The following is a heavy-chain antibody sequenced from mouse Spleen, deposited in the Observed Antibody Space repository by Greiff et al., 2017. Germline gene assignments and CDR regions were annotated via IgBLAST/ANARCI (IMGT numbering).Heavy chain of an antibody. D-gene: IGHD2-14*01. CDR3: ARQNYRYDGFAY. Sequence: EVKLVESEGGLVKPGGSLKLSCAASGFTFSSYAMSWVRQTPEKRLEWVATISSGGSYTYYPDSVKGRFTISRDNAKNTLYLQMSSLRSEDTAMYYCARQNYRYDGFAYWGQGTLVTVSA. CDR2: ISSGGSYT. CDR1: GFTFSSYA. J-gene: IGHJ3*01. V-gene: IGHV5-9-3*01.